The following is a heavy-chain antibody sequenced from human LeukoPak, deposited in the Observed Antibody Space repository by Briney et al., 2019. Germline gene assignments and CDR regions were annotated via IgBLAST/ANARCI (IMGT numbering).Heavy chain of an antibody. Sequence: PGGSLRLSCAASGFTFSIYGMHWVRQAPGKGLEWVAFIWYDGSNKYYANSVKGRFTISRDNSKNTVYLQMNSLRAEDTAVYYCARDRYLEAFDIWGQGTMVTVSS. CDR1: GFTFSIYG. J-gene: IGHJ3*02. V-gene: IGHV3-33*01. D-gene: IGHD3-3*01. CDR2: IWYDGSNK. CDR3: ARDRYLEAFDI.